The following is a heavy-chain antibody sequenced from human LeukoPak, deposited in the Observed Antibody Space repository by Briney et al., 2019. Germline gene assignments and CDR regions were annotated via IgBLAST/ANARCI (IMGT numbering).Heavy chain of an antibody. D-gene: IGHD3-22*01. Sequence: PGGSLRLSCAASGFTVSSNYMSWVRQAPGKGPEWVSAISGSGGSTYYADSVKGRFTISRDNSKNTLYLQMNSLRAEDTAVYYCAKEDSSGYYFFDYWGQGTLVTVSS. J-gene: IGHJ4*02. CDR3: AKEDSSGYYFFDY. V-gene: IGHV3-23*01. CDR2: ISGSGGST. CDR1: GFTVSSNY.